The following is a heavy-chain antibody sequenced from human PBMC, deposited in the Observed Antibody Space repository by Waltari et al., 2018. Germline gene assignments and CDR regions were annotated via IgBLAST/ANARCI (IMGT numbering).Heavy chain of an antibody. CDR1: RGTFGGYA. CDR2: ISPFFATP. Sequence: QVQLVQSGAEVKKPGSSVRVSCKGSRGTFGGYAVSWVRQAPGQGLDGMGGISPFFATPTFAQKFQDRISITADESTTTAYMEVSRLRSEDTAIYYCATELPNEFWTGYSDWGQGTLVTVSS. D-gene: IGHD3-3*01. J-gene: IGHJ4*02. CDR3: ATELPNEFWTGYSD. V-gene: IGHV1-69*01.